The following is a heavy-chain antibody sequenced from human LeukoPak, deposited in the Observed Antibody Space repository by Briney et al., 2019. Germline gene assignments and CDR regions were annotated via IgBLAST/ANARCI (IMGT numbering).Heavy chain of an antibody. CDR3: VRRQGTTLGFDY. CDR1: GYSFNTYG. J-gene: IGHJ4*02. CDR2: SNAYNGDT. D-gene: IGHD1-1*01. V-gene: IGHV1-18*01. Sequence: ASVKVSCKASGYSFNTYGFSWVRPAPGPGHEWVGWSNAYNGDTNYAQKLQGRVKMTTETSTSTAYMVLRSLRSDDTAVYYCVRRQGTTLGFDYWGQGTLVTVSS.